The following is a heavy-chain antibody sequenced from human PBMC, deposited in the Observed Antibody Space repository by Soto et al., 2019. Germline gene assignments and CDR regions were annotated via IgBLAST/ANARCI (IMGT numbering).Heavy chain of an antibody. V-gene: IGHV3-30*18. CDR3: AKASRYYYGMDV. CDR2: ISYDGSNK. Sequence: PGGSLRLSCAASGFTFSSYGMHWVRQAPGKGLEWVAVISYDGSNKYYADSVKGRFTISRDNSKNTLYLQMNSLRAEDTAVYYCAKASRYYYGMDVWGRGTTVTVSS. J-gene: IGHJ6*02. CDR1: GFTFSSYG.